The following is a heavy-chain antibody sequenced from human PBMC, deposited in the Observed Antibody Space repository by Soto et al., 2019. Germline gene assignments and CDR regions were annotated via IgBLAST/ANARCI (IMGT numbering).Heavy chain of an antibody. Sequence: PGGSLRLSCAASGFTFSSYAMSWVRQAPGKGLEWVSAISGGGGIIYHADSVKGRFSISRDNSKNTLYLQMNSLRAEDTAVYYCAKDLGYCSGGSCHFDYWGQGTLVTVSS. V-gene: IGHV3-23*01. J-gene: IGHJ4*02. CDR1: GFTFSSYA. CDR2: ISGGGGII. D-gene: IGHD2-15*01. CDR3: AKDLGYCSGGSCHFDY.